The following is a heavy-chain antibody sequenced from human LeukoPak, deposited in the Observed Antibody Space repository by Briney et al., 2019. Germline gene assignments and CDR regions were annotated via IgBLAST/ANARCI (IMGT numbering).Heavy chain of an antibody. J-gene: IGHJ4*02. V-gene: IGHV3-9*01. CDR2: ISWDSRTR. D-gene: IGHD3-16*01. CDR1: GFSFDEYG. CDR3: AKDGGEGRTDDPWLDY. Sequence: GGSLRLSCAASGFSFDEYGMHWVREVPGKGLEWVSGISWDSRTRVYADSVRGRFTISRDNAKNSLYLQMKSLKAEDTALYYCAKDGGEGRTDDPWLDYWGQGTLVTVS.